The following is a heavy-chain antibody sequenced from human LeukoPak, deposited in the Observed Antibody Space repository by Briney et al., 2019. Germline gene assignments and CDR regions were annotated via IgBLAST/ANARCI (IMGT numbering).Heavy chain of an antibody. V-gene: IGHV4-61*02. CDR3: ARVISSGWSSDWLDP. CDR1: GASISRGSYY. CDR2: IFTTWTT. Sequence: SETLSLTCSVSGASISRGSYYWSWIRQPAGKGLEWIGRIFTTWTTEYNPSLKSRVTISVDTSKNQLSLKLSSVIAADTAVYYCARVISSGWSSDWLDPWGQGTLVTVSS. J-gene: IGHJ5*02. D-gene: IGHD6-19*01.